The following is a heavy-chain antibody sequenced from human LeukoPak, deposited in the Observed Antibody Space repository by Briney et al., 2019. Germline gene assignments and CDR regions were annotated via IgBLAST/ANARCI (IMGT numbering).Heavy chain of an antibody. J-gene: IGHJ4*02. Sequence: ASVKVSCKPSEYTFTGYYLHWVRQAPGQGLEWMGRINPSTGGTNYAQNFQRRVTMTRDASISTAYMELSRLTSDDTAVYYCARDNDLRPIVGATTFPNEFDYWGQGTLVTVSS. CDR3: ARDNDLRPIVGATTFPNEFDY. CDR2: INPSTGGT. CDR1: EYTFTGYY. D-gene: IGHD1-26*01. V-gene: IGHV1-2*06.